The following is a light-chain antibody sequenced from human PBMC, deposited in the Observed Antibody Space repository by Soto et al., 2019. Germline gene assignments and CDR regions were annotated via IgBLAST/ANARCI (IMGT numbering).Light chain of an antibody. Sequence: DIPMTQSASSLSASVGDRVTITCRASQGISNYLAWYQHKPGKVPKLLIYAASTLQSGVPSRFSGSESGTGFTLAISSLQPENDATYYCQKYNNAPPWTFGEGNKVEIK. CDR1: QGISNY. CDR3: QKYNNAPPWT. CDR2: AAS. J-gene: IGKJ1*01. V-gene: IGKV1-27*01.